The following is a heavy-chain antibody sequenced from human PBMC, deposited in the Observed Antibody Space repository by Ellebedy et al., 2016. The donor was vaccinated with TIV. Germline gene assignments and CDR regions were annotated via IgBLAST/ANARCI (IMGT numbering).Heavy chain of an antibody. CDR2: IDWDDDT. CDR1: GFLLTTGGMR. J-gene: IGHJ3*02. CDR3: ARISRDAFDI. Sequence: SGPTLVKPTQTLTLTCTFSGFLLTTGGMRVSWFRQPPGKALEWLARIDWDDDTFYSKSLRTRLTISKDISKNQVVLTMTVMDPVDTGTYYCARISRDAFDIWGQGTTVLVSS. V-gene: IGHV2-70*04.